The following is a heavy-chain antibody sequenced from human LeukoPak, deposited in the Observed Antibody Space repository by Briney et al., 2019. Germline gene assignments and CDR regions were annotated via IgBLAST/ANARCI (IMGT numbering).Heavy chain of an antibody. Sequence: PGGSLRLSCEASGFTLNKYWMHWVRQAPGEGLVWVSRITGDGSDIDYADSVKGRFTVSRDDAKNTLFLQMTGLRVEDTASYYCARDAYTTTSNWLDPWGQGTLVTVSS. CDR3: ARDAYTTTSNWLDP. D-gene: IGHD4-17*01. CDR2: ITGDGSDI. CDR1: GFTLNKYW. V-gene: IGHV3-74*01. J-gene: IGHJ5*02.